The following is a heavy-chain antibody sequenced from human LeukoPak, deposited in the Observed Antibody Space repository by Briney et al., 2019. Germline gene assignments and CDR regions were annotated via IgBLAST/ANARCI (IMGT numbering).Heavy chain of an antibody. CDR3: ATNSGSYFWFDP. J-gene: IGHJ5*02. V-gene: IGHV1-69*13. CDR1: GGTFSSYA. D-gene: IGHD1-26*01. CDR2: IIPIFGTA. Sequence: GASVKVSCKASGGTFSSYAISWVRQAPGQGLEWMGGIIPIFGTANYAQKFQGRVTITADESTSTAYMELSSLRSEDTAVYYCATNSGSYFWFDPWGQGTLVTVSS.